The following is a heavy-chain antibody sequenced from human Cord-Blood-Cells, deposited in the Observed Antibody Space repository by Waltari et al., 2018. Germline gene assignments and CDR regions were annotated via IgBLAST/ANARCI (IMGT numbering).Heavy chain of an antibody. CDR3: AKDDYGDYDY. CDR2: ISGSGGST. V-gene: IGHV3-23*01. Sequence: EVQLLESGGGLVQPGGCLRLSCAAPGFPFSSYAMSWVRQAPGKGLEWVSAISGSGGSTYYADSVKGRFTISRDNSKNTLYLQMNSLRADDTAVYYCAKDDYGDYDYWGQGTLVTVSS. CDR1: GFPFSSYA. J-gene: IGHJ4*02. D-gene: IGHD4-17*01.